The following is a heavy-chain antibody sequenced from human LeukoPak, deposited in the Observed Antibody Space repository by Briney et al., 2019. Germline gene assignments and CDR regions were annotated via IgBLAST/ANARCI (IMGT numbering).Heavy chain of an antibody. CDR2: ILPSVGTA. V-gene: IGHV1-69*06. D-gene: IGHD3-16*02. CDR3: ARGRLRLLLGADFFYYMDV. J-gene: IGHJ6*03. Sequence: SVKVSCKASGGTTSAIGWVRQAPGQGLEWMGGILPSVGTAHSSQKFQGRVTITADKSTSTAYMELSSLTSEDTAVYYCARGRLRLLLGADFFYYMDVWGKGTTVIISS. CDR1: GGTTSA.